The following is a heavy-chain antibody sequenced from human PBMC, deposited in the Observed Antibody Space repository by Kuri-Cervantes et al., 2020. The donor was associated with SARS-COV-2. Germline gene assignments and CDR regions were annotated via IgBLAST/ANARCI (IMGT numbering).Heavy chain of an antibody. CDR2: IKPTGGT. Sequence: ASVKVSCKAAGYTFTDYYMHWVRQAPGQGPEWMGWIKPTGGTNSAQSFQGRVTMTRDTSTSTVNLELSRLRFDDTAVCYCARNRRTGGYSYGFDLWGQGTLVTVSS. V-gene: IGHV1-2*02. CDR3: ARNRRTGGYSYGFDL. CDR1: GYTFTDYY. D-gene: IGHD5-18*01. J-gene: IGHJ4*02.